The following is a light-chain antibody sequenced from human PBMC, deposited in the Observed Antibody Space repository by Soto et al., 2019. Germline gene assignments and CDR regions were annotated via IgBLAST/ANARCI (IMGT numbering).Light chain of an antibody. V-gene: IGKV1-5*01. CDR2: DAS. CDR1: QSISSW. Sequence: DIQMTQSPSTLSASVGDRVTITCRASQSISSWLAWYQQKPGKAPKLLIYDASSLESGVLSRFSCSGSGTEWTLTISSLQPDDFATYYCQQYNSYPRTFVQGTKVEIK. CDR3: QQYNSYPRT. J-gene: IGKJ1*01.